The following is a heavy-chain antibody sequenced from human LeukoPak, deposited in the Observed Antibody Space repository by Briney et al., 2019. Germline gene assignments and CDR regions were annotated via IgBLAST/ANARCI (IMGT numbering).Heavy chain of an antibody. CDR3: ARDPGEAAGTVHFQH. Sequence: PGGSLRLSCAASGFTFSDYYMSWVRQAPGKGLEWVSVNYSGGSTYYADSVKGRFTISRDNSKNTLYLQMNSLRGEDTAVYYCARDPGEAAGTVHFQHWGQGTLVTVSS. J-gene: IGHJ1*01. CDR2: NYSGGST. CDR1: GFTFSDYY. D-gene: IGHD6-13*01. V-gene: IGHV3-66*01.